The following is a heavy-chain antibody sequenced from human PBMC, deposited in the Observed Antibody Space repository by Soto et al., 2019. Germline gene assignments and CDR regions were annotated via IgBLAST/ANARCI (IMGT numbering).Heavy chain of an antibody. D-gene: IGHD6-19*01. CDR1: GFTFSSFA. J-gene: IGHJ3*02. CDR3: AKKSCSSGRADAFDI. V-gene: IGHV3-30-3*02. CDR2: TSSDGSNK. Sequence: QVQLVEAGGGVVQPGRSLRLSCAASGFTFSSFAMHWVRQAPGKGLEWVAVTSSDGSNKYYADSVKGRFTISRDNSQKTLYLQMNSLRAHDAAVYYCAKKSCSSGRADAFDIWGQGTMVTVSA.